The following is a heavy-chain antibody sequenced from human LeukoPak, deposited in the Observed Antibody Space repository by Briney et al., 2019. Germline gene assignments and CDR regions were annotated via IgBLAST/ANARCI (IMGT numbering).Heavy chain of an antibody. J-gene: IGHJ4*02. Sequence: SETLSLTCNVSGGSISSQYWSWIRQPPGKGLEGSGYISYSGSTKYNPSLKSRVTISADTSKNQVSLNLTSVTAADTAVYYCARETISRTTGLDYWGQGTLITVSS. CDR1: GGSISSQY. D-gene: IGHD1-20*01. CDR3: ARETISRTTGLDY. CDR2: ISYSGST. V-gene: IGHV4-59*11.